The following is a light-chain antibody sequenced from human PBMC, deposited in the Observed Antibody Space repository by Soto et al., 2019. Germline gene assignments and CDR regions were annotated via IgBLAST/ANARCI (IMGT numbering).Light chain of an antibody. CDR3: QQYYSYWT. Sequence: DIQMTQSLSTLSASVGDRVTITCRASQSISSWLAWYQQKPGKAPNLLIYDASSLESGVPSRFSGSGSGTEFTLTISSLQPDDFATYYCQQYYSYWTFGQGTKVDIK. V-gene: IGKV1-5*01. CDR2: DAS. J-gene: IGKJ1*01. CDR1: QSISSW.